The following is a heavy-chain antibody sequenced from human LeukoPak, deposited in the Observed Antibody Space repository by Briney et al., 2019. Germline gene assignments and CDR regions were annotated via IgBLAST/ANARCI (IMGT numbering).Heavy chain of an antibody. CDR3: AKDLSPIVVVVAAGFDI. D-gene: IGHD2-15*01. J-gene: IGHJ3*02. V-gene: IGHV3-30*02. CDR2: IRYDGSNK. Sequence: GGSLRLSCAASGFTFSSYGMHWVRQAPGKGLEWVAFIRYDGSNKYYADSVKGRFTISRDNSKNTLYLQMNSLRAEDTAVYYCAKDLSPIVVVVAAGFDIWGQGTMVTVSS. CDR1: GFTFSSYG.